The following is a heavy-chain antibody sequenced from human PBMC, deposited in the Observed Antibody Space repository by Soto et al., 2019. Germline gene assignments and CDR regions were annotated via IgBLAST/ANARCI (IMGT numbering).Heavy chain of an antibody. CDR3: ARDPAP. V-gene: IGHV4-31*03. CDR2: IYNSGTT. CDR1: DGSITRGEYY. Sequence: VQLQESGPGLVKPSETLSLTCTVSDGSITRGEYYWSWIRQHPGKGLEWIGYIYNSGTTYYNPSLKSRVTISVDTSKNQFSLKLTSVTAADTAVYHCARDPAPWGQGTLVTVSS. J-gene: IGHJ5*02.